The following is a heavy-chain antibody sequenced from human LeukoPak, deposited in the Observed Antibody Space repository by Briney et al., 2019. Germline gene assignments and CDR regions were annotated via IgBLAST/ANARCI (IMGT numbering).Heavy chain of an antibody. J-gene: IGHJ4*02. CDR3: ARRMIVVAGTIGPIDY. V-gene: IGHV3-30-3*01. D-gene: IGHD3-22*01. Sequence: GGSLRLSCAASGFTFSSYAMHWVRQAPGKGLEWVAVISYDGSLKYYADSVKGRLTISRDNSKNTLYLQMNSLRDEDTAVYYFARRMIVVAGTIGPIDYWGQGTLVTVSS. CDR1: GFTFSSYA. CDR2: ISYDGSLK.